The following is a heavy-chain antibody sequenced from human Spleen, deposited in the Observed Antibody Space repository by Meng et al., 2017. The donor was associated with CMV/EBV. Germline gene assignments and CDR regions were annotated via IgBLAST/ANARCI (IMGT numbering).Heavy chain of an antibody. Sequence: GGSLRLSCAASGFTFSDYYMNWIRQAPGKGLEWVSYISSMGSTIYYADSGKGRFTISRDNAKNSLYLQMNSLRAEDTALYYCVLKYRYWGQGTLVTVSS. CDR2: ISSMGSTI. J-gene: IGHJ4*02. CDR3: VLKYRY. CDR1: GFTFSDYY. D-gene: IGHD3-16*01. V-gene: IGHV3-11*01.